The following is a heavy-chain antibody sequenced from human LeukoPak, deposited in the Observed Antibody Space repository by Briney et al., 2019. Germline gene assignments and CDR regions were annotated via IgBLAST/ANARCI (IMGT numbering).Heavy chain of an antibody. CDR2: IKQDGSEK. CDR3: ASRAGYTGSWSAFDY. Sequence: GGSLRLSCTASTFTLNNYWMSWVRQAPGKGLDWVANIKQDGSEKYYVDSVKGRSTISRDNAKNSLFLQMNRLRAEDTAVYYCASRAGYTGSWSAFDYWGQGTLVTVSS. J-gene: IGHJ4*02. CDR1: TFTLNNYW. V-gene: IGHV3-7*05. D-gene: IGHD6-13*01.